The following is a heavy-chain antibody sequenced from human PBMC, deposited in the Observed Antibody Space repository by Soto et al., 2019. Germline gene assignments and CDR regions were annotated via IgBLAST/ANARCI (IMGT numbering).Heavy chain of an antibody. CDR2: INPNTGDT. CDR3: ARGNRGRAGYNSLFGNYYYGMDV. J-gene: IGHJ6*04. V-gene: IGHV1-2*02. D-gene: IGHD5-12*01. Sequence: QVQLVQSGAEVKKPGASAKVSCKASGYSFTGYYVHWVRQAPGQGRAWMGWINPNTGDTKYLQKFQGRVTMTRDTSISTAYLELSRLRSDDMGVYYCARGNRGRAGYNSLFGNYYYGMDVWGEGTPVTVSS. CDR1: GYSFTGYY.